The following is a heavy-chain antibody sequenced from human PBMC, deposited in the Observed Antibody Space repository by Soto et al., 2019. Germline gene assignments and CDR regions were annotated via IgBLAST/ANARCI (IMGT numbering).Heavy chain of an antibody. V-gene: IGHV4-39*01. CDR2: TYYRANT. CDR3: ARHGAWAPLDY. D-gene: IGHD3-16*01. CDR1: GGSIDSSNFY. Sequence: SETLSLTCSVSGGSIDSSNFYWGWIRQPPGEGLEWIGSTYYRANTYCNSSLKSRVTISVDTSKNQFSLKLNSVTAADTAVYYCARHGAWAPLDYSAQGTLVTGSS. J-gene: IGHJ4*02.